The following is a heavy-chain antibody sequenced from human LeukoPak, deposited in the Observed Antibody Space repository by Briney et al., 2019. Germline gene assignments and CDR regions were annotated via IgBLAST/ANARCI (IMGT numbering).Heavy chain of an antibody. Sequence: PGGSLRLSCAASGFTFSSFTMNWVRQAPGKGLEWVAAISSSSRDIFYADSVKGRFSISRDNTQNSLSLQMNSLRAEDTAVYYCVREAAATLSDYWGQGTLVTVSS. V-gene: IGHV3-21*01. J-gene: IGHJ4*02. CDR1: GFTFSSFT. CDR3: VREAAATLSDY. D-gene: IGHD1-26*01. CDR2: ISSSSRDI.